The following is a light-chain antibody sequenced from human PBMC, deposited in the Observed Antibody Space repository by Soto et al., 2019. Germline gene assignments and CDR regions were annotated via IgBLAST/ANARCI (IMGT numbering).Light chain of an antibody. Sequence: AIRMTQSPSSLSASTGDRVTITCRASQGISSYLAWYQEKPGKAPKVLIYAASTLQSGVPSRFSGSGSGTDFTLPISSLQSEDFATYYCQQYYNYPLTFGGGTKVEIK. CDR1: QGISSY. CDR2: AAS. CDR3: QQYYNYPLT. V-gene: IGKV1-8*01. J-gene: IGKJ4*01.